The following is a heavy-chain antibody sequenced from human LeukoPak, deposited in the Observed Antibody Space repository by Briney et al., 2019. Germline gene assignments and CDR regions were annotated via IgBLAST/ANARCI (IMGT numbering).Heavy chain of an antibody. D-gene: IGHD2-15*01. CDR3: ARAPPYCSGGACYFDY. V-gene: IGHV3-33*01. J-gene: IGHJ4*02. CDR2: IWYDGSNK. CDR1: RFTFSRHG. Sequence: GRSLRLSCAASRFTFSRHGMHWVRQAPGKGLEWVAVIWYDGSNKYYADSVKGRFNISRDNSKNTLFLQMNSLRAEDSAVYYCARAPPYCSGGACYFDYWGQGTLVTVSS.